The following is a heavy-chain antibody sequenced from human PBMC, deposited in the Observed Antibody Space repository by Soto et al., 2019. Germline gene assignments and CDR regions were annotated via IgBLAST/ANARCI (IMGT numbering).Heavy chain of an antibody. CDR2: LNSGNGNT. J-gene: IGHJ4*02. CDR1: GYDFTAYA. CDR3: ATYRSYGDPNDY. Sequence: QVHLVQSGAEVKKPGASVKVSCKASGYDFTAYAMHWVRQAPGQSLEWMGWLNSGNGNTKYSEKFQGRVTITSDTSATTAYMELSGLRSEDTAVYYCATYRSYGDPNDYWGQGTLVTVSS. D-gene: IGHD5-12*01. V-gene: IGHV1-3*04.